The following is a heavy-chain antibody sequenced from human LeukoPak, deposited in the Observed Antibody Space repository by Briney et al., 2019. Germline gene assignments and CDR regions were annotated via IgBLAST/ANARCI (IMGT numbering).Heavy chain of an antibody. CDR2: IREEGSKK. D-gene: IGHD5-12*01. J-gene: IGHJ4*02. Sequence: GGSLRLSCAVSGFTASGFTFSRNSMSWVRQAPGKGLDWVASIREEGSKKYYVDSVKGRFTISRDNAKNSLYLQMDSLRDEDTAVYYCASATTRGYSGFAGGWGQGTLVTVSS. CDR1: GFTFSRNS. CDR3: ASATTRGYSGFAGG. V-gene: IGHV3-7*02.